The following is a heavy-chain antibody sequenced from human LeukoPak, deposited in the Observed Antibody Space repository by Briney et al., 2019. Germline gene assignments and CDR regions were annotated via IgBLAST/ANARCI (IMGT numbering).Heavy chain of an antibody. V-gene: IGHV3-9*01. CDR2: ISWNSGSI. CDR3: AKGTIFGVVEDAFDI. CDR1: GFTFDDYA. Sequence: GGSLRLSCAASGFTFDDYAMHWVRQAPGKGLEWASGISWNSGSIGYADSVKGRFTISRDNAKNSLYLQMNSLRAEDTALYYCAKGTIFGVVEDAFDIWGQGTMVTVSS. J-gene: IGHJ3*02. D-gene: IGHD3-3*01.